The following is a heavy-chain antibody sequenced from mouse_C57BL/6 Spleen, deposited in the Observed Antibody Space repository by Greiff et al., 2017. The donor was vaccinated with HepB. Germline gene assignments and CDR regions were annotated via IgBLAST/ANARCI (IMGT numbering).Heavy chain of an antibody. CDR1: GYTFTSYW. V-gene: IGHV1-55*01. Sequence: VQLQQSGAELVKPGASVKMSCKASGYTFTSYWITWVKQRPGQGLEWIGDIYPGSGSTNYNEKFKSKATLTVDTSSSTAYMQLSSLTSEDSAVYYCARYDYGDYYAMDYWGQGTSVTVSS. CDR2: IYPGSGST. CDR3: ARYDYGDYYAMDY. J-gene: IGHJ4*01. D-gene: IGHD2-4*01.